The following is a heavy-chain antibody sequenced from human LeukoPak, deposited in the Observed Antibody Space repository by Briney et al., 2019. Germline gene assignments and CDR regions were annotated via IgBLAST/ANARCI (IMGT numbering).Heavy chain of an antibody. D-gene: IGHD5-24*01. J-gene: IGHJ4*02. Sequence: ASVKVSCKASGYTFTSYDINWVRQATGQGLEWMGWMNPNSGNTGYAQKFQGRVTITRNTSISTAYMERSSLRSEDTAVYYCARVALVEMATIPFDYWGQGTLVTVSS. CDR2: MNPNSGNT. CDR3: ARVALVEMATIPFDY. CDR1: GYTFTSYD. V-gene: IGHV1-8*03.